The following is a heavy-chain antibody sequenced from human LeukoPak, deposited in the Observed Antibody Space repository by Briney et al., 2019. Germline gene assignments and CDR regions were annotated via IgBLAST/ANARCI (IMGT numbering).Heavy chain of an antibody. CDR2: INPSGGST. J-gene: IGHJ6*03. D-gene: IGHD6-13*01. CDR1: GYTFTSYY. CDR3: ARVYSSSWYYYYYYMDV. V-gene: IGHV1-46*01. Sequence: ASVKVSCKASGYTFTSYYMHWVRQAPGQGLEWMGIINPSGGSTSYAQKFQGRVTMTRDMSTSTAYMELRSLRSDDTAVYYCARVYSSSWYYYYYYMDVWGKGTTVTISS.